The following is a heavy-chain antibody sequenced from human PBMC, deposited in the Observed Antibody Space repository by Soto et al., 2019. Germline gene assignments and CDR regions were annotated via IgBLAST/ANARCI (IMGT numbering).Heavy chain of an antibody. D-gene: IGHD6-13*01. CDR2: IYNSGST. CDR1: PGSISSYY. J-gene: IGHJ4*02. CDR3: ARARSSSPNREFDY. V-gene: IGHV4-59*01. Sequence: QVQLQESGPGLVKPSETLSLTCTVSPGSISSYYWSWIRQPPGKGLEWIGYIYNSGSTNYNPSLRSRATLPLETYNNQSSLKLTSVTAADTAVYYCARARSSSPNREFDYWGQGTLVTVSS.